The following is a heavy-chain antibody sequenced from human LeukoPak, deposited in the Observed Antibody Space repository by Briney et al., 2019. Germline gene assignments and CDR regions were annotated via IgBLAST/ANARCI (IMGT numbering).Heavy chain of an antibody. D-gene: IGHD2-2*01. CDR3: AKWVVVVPAALLDY. Sequence: GGSLRLSCAASGFTFSSYAMSWVRQAPGKGLEWVSAISGSGGGTYYADSVKGRFTISRDNSKNTLYLQMNSLRAEDTAVYYCAKWVVVVPAALLDYWGQGTMVTVSS. CDR2: ISGSGGGT. J-gene: IGHJ4*02. V-gene: IGHV3-23*01. CDR1: GFTFSSYA.